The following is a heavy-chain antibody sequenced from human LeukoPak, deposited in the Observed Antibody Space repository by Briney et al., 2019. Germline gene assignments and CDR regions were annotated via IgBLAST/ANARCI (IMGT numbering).Heavy chain of an antibody. J-gene: IGHJ4*02. CDR3: ARDSSGGLDY. V-gene: IGHV3-20*04. Sequence: PGGSLRLSCAASGFTFDDYGLSGVPQAPGKGLEWVSGINWNGGSTGYADSVKGRFTISRDNAKNSLYLQMNSLRAEDTALYYCARDSSGGLDYWGQGTLVTVSS. D-gene: IGHD6-19*01. CDR1: GFTFDDYG. CDR2: INWNGGST.